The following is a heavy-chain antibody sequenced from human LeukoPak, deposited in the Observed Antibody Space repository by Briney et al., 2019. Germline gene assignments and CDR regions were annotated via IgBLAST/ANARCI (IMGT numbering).Heavy chain of an antibody. J-gene: IGHJ4*02. V-gene: IGHV3-23*01. Sequence: GGSLRLSCAASGFTFSSYAMSWLRQAPGKGLEWVSAISGSGGSTYYADSVKGRFTISRDNSKNTLYLQMNSLRAEDTAVYYCAKAGGSGSYYLPKIFDYWGQGTLVTVSS. CDR1: GFTFSSYA. CDR3: AKAGGSGSYYLPKIFDY. CDR2: ISGSGGST. D-gene: IGHD3-10*01.